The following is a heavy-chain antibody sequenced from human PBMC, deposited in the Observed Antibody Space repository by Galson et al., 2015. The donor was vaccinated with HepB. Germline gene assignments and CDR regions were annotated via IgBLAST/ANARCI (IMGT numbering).Heavy chain of an antibody. CDR1: GYTFTDNY. J-gene: IGHJ4*02. V-gene: IGHV1-46*01. CDR3: ARGDRWQRSATAE. Sequence: SVKVSCKASGYTFTDNYIHWVRQAPGQGLEWMGIINPSGGATIYARKFEGRVTMTRDKSTSTVYMDLNSLRSDDTAVYFCARGDRWQRSATAEWGQGSLVTVSS. CDR2: INPSGGAT. D-gene: IGHD5-24*01.